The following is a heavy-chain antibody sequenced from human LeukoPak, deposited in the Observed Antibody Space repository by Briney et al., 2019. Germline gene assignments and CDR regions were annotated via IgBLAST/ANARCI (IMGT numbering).Heavy chain of an antibody. Sequence: PSETLSLTCTVSGGSISSYYWSWIRQPAGKGLEWIGYSYYSGSTNYNPSLKSRVTISVDTSKNQFSLMLSSVTAADTAVYYCARAGGSGSYYNGFYYYYYMDVWGKGTTVTVSS. J-gene: IGHJ6*03. CDR1: GGSISSYY. CDR3: ARAGGSGSYYNGFYYYYYMDV. CDR2: SYYSGST. V-gene: IGHV4-59*01. D-gene: IGHD3-10*01.